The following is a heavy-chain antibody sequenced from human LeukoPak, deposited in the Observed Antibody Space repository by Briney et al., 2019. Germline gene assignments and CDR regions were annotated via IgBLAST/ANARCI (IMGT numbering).Heavy chain of an antibody. D-gene: IGHD3-16*02. Sequence: GASVTVSYKASGHSFTSYYMHWVRQAPGQGLEWMGLINPSGGSTSYAQKFQGRVTLTRDTSTTTVYMELSSLRSEDTAVYYCARDIPYEVTFGGVTVMGSFVLDYWGQGTLVTVSS. CDR3: ARDIPYEVTFGGVTVMGSFVLDY. J-gene: IGHJ4*02. CDR2: INPSGGST. V-gene: IGHV1-46*01. CDR1: GHSFTSYY.